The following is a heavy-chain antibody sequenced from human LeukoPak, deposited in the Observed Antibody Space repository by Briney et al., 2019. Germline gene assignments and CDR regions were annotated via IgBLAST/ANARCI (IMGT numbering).Heavy chain of an antibody. CDR2: INWNGGST. Sequence: GGSLRLSCAASGFTFDDYGMSWVRQAPGKGLEWVSGINWNGGSTGYADSVKGRFTISRDNAKNSLYLQMNSLRAEDTALYYCARDRHDYGDRDAFDIWGQGTMVTVSS. V-gene: IGHV3-20*04. D-gene: IGHD4-17*01. CDR1: GFTFDDYG. J-gene: IGHJ3*02. CDR3: ARDRHDYGDRDAFDI.